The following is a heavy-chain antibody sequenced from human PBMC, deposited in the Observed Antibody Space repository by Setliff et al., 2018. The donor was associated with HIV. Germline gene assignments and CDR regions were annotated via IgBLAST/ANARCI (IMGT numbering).Heavy chain of an antibody. CDR1: GGSISSHY. D-gene: IGHD3-3*01. Sequence: SETLSLTCTVSGGSISSHYWSWIRQPPGKGLEWIGYIYYSGSTNYNPSLKSRVTISVDTAKNQFSLKLSSVTAADTAVYYCARLRGSYDFSNWFDPWGQGTQVTVS. CDR3: ARLRGSYDFSNWFDP. V-gene: IGHV4-59*11. J-gene: IGHJ5*02. CDR2: IYYSGST.